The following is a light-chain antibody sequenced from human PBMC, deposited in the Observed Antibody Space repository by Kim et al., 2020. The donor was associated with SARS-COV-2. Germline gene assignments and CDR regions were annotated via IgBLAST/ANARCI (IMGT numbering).Light chain of an antibody. V-gene: IGKV1-13*02. CDR3: QQYNSYTRT. CDR2: DAS. Sequence: AIQLTQSPSSLPASVGDRVTITCRASQDINSWLAWYQQKPGKPPKVLIADASTLQSGVPSRIIGSGSGTEFTLTISSVQPEDFATYYCQQYNSYTRTCGGGTKVDIK. J-gene: IGKJ4*01. CDR1: QDINSW.